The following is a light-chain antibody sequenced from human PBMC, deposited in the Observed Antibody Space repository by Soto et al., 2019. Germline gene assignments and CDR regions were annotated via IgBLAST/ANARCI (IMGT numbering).Light chain of an antibody. CDR3: QQYGSSAPIT. V-gene: IGKV3-20*01. CDR2: DTS. J-gene: IGKJ5*01. Sequence: EVVMMQSPATLSVSPGEGATLSCRASQGIGDTLAWYQHKPGQTPRLLIYDTSNRATGVPDRFSGSGSGTDFTLTISRLEPEDFAVYYCQQYGSSAPITFGQGTRLEI. CDR1: QGIGDT.